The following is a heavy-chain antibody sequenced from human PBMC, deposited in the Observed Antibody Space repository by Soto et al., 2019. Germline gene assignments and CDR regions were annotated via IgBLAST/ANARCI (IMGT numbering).Heavy chain of an antibody. CDR3: ARADSFEAFDI. CDR1: GFTFSSYS. V-gene: IGHV3-48*01. CDR2: ISSSSSTI. Sequence: GSLRLSCAASGFTFSSYSMNWVRQAPGKGLEWVSYISSSSSTIYYADSVKGRFTISRDNAKNSLYLQMNSLRAEDTAVYYCARADSFEAFDIWGQGTMVTVSS. J-gene: IGHJ3*02.